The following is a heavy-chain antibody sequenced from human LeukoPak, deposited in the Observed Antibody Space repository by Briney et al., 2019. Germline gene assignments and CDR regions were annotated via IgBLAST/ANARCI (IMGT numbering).Heavy chain of an antibody. V-gene: IGHV4-39*07. J-gene: IGHJ4*02. CDR2: IYYSGST. CDR1: GGSISSSSYY. D-gene: IGHD4-17*01. CDR3: ARDEDGDFDY. Sequence: SETLSLTCTVSGGSISSSSYYWGWIRQPPGKGLEWIGSIYYSGSTYYNPSLKSRVTISVDTSKNQFSRKLSSVTAADTAVYYCARDEDGDFDYWGQGTLVTVSS.